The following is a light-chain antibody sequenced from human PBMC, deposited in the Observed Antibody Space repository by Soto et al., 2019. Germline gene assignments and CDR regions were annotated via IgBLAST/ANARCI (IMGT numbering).Light chain of an antibody. CDR1: QSVSSDY. CDR3: QQYGSSGT. CDR2: GAS. V-gene: IGKV3-20*01. Sequence: EIVLTQSPATLSVSLGDSATLSCRASQSVSSDYLAWYQQKPGQTPKVLIYGASNRATGIPDRFSGSGSGTDFTLTISRLEPEDFAVYYCQQYGSSGTFGQGTKVDIK. J-gene: IGKJ1*01.